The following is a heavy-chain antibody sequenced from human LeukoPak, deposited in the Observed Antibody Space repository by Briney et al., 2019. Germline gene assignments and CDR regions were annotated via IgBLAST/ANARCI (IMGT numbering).Heavy chain of an antibody. CDR2: ISYEGSNN. Sequence: GRSLRLSCAVSGFTFSSYAMHWVSQAQGKGMEWVAGISYEGSNNYYAGSMEGRLTICRANSKNTLHMQVTSQRGKDPAVTYCARDFGGRYYYYYYGMDVWGQGTTVTVSS. CDR3: ARDFGGRYYYYYYGMDV. J-gene: IGHJ6*02. CDR1: GFTFSSYA. V-gene: IGHV3-30-3*01. D-gene: IGHD1-26*01.